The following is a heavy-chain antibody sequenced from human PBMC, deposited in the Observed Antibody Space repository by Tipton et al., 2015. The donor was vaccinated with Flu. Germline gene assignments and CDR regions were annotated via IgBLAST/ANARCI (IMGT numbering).Heavy chain of an antibody. D-gene: IGHD3-3*01. CDR1: GFTFSSYA. J-gene: IGHJ3*02. CDR3: AKDSRFLEWLLSHDAFDI. CDR2: ISGSGGST. Sequence: SLRLSCAASGFTFSSYAMSWVRQAPGKGLEWVSAISGSGGSTYYADSVKGRFTISRDNSKNTLYLQMNSLRAEDTAVYYCAKDSRFLEWLLSHDAFDIWGQGTMDTVSS. V-gene: IGHV3-23*01.